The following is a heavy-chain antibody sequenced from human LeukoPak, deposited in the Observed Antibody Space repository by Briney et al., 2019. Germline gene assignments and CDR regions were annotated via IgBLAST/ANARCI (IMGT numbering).Heavy chain of an antibody. D-gene: IGHD2-8*02. J-gene: IGHJ4*02. Sequence: GGSLRLSCAASGFTFSSYSMNWVRQAPGKGLEWVSYISSGGSPIYYADSVKGRFTISRDNAKNSLYLQMNSLRAEDTAVYYCARVLGLAGAYYFDYWGQGTLVTVSS. CDR2: ISSGGSPI. CDR1: GFTFSSYS. V-gene: IGHV3-48*04. CDR3: ARVLGLAGAYYFDY.